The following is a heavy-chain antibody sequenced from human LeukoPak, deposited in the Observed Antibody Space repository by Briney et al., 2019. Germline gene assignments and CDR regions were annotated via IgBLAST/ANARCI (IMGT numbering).Heavy chain of an antibody. CDR2: ISFDGSNK. CDR3: ARDMYDNGWSSFDY. Sequence: GGSLRLSCAASGFTFTNYAMHWVRQAPGKGLEWVAGISFDGSNKYYANSVQGRFTISRDNSKNTLYLQMNSLRAEDTALYYCARDMYDNGWSSFDYWGQGTLVTVSS. V-gene: IGHV3-30-3*01. CDR1: GFTFTNYA. J-gene: IGHJ4*02. D-gene: IGHD3-10*01.